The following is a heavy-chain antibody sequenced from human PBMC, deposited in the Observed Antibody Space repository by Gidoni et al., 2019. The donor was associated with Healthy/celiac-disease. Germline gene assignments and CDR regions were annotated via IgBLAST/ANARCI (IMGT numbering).Heavy chain of an antibody. Sequence: QVTVKESGPVLVKPTETLTLTCTVSGFSRRNDRMGVSWSRQPPGKALECLAHIFSNSEKSYSTSRKSRLPISKDTSKSQVVLTMTTMDPVDTATYYCARIWRKCSSSPPYFDYWGQVTLVTVSS. J-gene: IGHJ4*02. CDR2: IFSNSEK. CDR1: GFSRRNDRMG. D-gene: IGHD6-6*01. V-gene: IGHV2-26*01. CDR3: ARIWRKCSSSPPYFDY.